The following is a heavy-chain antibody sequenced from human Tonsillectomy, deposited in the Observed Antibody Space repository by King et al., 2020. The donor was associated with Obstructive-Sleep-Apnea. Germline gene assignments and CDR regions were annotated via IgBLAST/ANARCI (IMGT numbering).Heavy chain of an antibody. V-gene: IGHV3-30*03. Sequence: VQLVESGGGVVQPGRSLRLSCAASGFTFSSYGMHWVRQAPGKGLEWVAVISYDGSNKYYADSVKGRFTISRDNSKNTLYLQMNSLRAEDTAVYYCAPPPEGIVGATPNWGQGTLVTVSS. CDR2: ISYDGSNK. J-gene: IGHJ4*02. CDR1: GFTFSSYG. D-gene: IGHD1-26*01. CDR3: APPPEGIVGATPN.